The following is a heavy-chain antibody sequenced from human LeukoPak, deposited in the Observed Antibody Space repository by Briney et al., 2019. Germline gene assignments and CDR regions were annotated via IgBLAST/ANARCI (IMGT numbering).Heavy chain of an antibody. J-gene: IGHJ6*03. CDR1: GGSISSYY. Sequence: SEALSLTCTVSGGSISSYYWSWIRQPPGKGLEWIGEINHSGSTNYNPSLKSRVTISVDTSKNQFSLKLSSVTAADTAVYYCARVLTTYYYYYMDVWGKGTTVTVSS. CDR3: ARVLTTYYYYYMDV. D-gene: IGHD4-17*01. V-gene: IGHV4-34*01. CDR2: INHSGST.